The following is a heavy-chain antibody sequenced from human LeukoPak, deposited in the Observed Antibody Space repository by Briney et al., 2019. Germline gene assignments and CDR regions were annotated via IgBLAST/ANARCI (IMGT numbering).Heavy chain of an antibody. CDR3: ARVKGYSSGWYVWSYFDY. J-gene: IGHJ4*02. V-gene: IGHV4-34*01. D-gene: IGHD6-13*01. Sequence: TPSETLSLTCAVYGGSFSGYYWSWIRQPPGKGLEWIGEINHSGSTNYNPSLKSRVTISVDTSKNQFSLKLSSVTAADTAVYYCARVKGYSSGWYVWSYFDYWGQGTLVTVSS. CDR2: INHSGST. CDR1: GGSFSGYY.